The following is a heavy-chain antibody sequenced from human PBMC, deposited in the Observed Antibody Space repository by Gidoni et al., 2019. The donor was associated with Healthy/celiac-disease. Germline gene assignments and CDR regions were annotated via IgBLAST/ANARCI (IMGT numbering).Heavy chain of an antibody. V-gene: IGHV4-59*01. J-gene: IGHJ3*02. Sequence: QVQLQESGPGLVKPSETLSLTCTVSGGSISSSYWSWIRQPPGKVLEWIGYIYYSGSTNYNPSLKSRVTISVDTSKNQFSLKLSSVTAADTAVYYCARESLCGGDCMGPTRYAFDIWGQGTMVTVSS. CDR1: GGSISSSY. CDR3: ARESLCGGDCMGPTRYAFDI. CDR2: IYYSGST. D-gene: IGHD2-21*02.